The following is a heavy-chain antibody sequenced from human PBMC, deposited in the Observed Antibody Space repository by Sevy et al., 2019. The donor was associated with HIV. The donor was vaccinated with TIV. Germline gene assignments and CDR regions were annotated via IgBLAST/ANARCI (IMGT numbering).Heavy chain of an antibody. Sequence: GESLKISCKGSGYSFATYWIGWVRQMPGKGLEWMGIIYPGDSDTRYRPSFQGQVTISADRSISTAFLQWSSLKASGTAIYYCARRSSSSELGHAMDVWGQGTTVTVSS. CDR1: GYSFATYW. CDR2: IYPGDSDT. V-gene: IGHV5-51*01. J-gene: IGHJ6*02. D-gene: IGHD6-6*01. CDR3: ARRSSSSELGHAMDV.